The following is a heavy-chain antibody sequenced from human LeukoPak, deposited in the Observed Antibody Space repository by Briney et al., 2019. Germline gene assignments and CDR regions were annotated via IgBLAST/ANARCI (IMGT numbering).Heavy chain of an antibody. D-gene: IGHD3-10*02. CDR1: GFTFSSYT. J-gene: IGHJ6*04. Sequence: PGGSLRLSCAASGFTFSSYTMNWVRQAPGKGLEWVSSISSSSSYIYYADSVKGRFTISRDNAKNSLYLQMNSLRAEDTAVYYCAELGITMIGGVWGKGTTVTISS. CDR3: AELGITMIGGV. CDR2: ISSSSSYI. V-gene: IGHV3-21*01.